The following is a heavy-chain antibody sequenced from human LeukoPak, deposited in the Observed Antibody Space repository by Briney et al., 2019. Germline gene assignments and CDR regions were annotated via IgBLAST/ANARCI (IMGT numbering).Heavy chain of an antibody. V-gene: IGHV4-59*01. D-gene: IGHD6-6*01. Sequence: ASETLSLTCTVSGGSISSYYWSWIRQPPGKGLEWIGYIYYSGSTNYNPSLKSRVTISVDTSKNQFSLKLSSVTAADTAVYYCARHPGGTLVRGRGWFDPWGQGTLVTVSS. CDR3: ARHPGGTLVRGRGWFDP. J-gene: IGHJ5*02. CDR2: IYYSGST. CDR1: GGSISSYY.